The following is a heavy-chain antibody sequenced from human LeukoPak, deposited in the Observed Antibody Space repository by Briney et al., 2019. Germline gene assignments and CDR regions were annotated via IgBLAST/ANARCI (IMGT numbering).Heavy chain of an antibody. CDR1: GYTFTSYY. CDR2: INPSGGST. V-gene: IGHV1-46*01. Sequence: ASVKVSCKASGYTFTSYYMHWVRQAPGQGLEWMGIINPSGGSTSYAQKFQGRVTMTRDTSTSTVYMELSSPRSEDTAVYYCARSHRSPNWEGDYYYYMDVWGKGTTVTVSS. CDR3: ARSHRSPNWEGDYYYYMDV. J-gene: IGHJ6*03. D-gene: IGHD7-27*01.